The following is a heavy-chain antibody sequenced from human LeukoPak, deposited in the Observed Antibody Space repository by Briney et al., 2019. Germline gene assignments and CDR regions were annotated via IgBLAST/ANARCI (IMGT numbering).Heavy chain of an antibody. CDR1: GGSISSYY. CDR3: ASPAPYDSSGYGAFDI. J-gene: IGHJ3*02. V-gene: IGHV4-59*08. Sequence: SETLSLTCTVSGGSISSYYWSWIRQPPGKGLEWIGYIYYSGSTNYNPSLKSRVTISVDTSKNQFSLKLSSVTAADTAVYYCASPAPYDSSGYGAFDIWGQGTMVTVSS. CDR2: IYYSGST. D-gene: IGHD3-22*01.